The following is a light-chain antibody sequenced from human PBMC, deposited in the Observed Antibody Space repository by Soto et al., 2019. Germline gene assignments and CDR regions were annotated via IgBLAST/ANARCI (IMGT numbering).Light chain of an antibody. V-gene: IGLV1-44*01. CDR1: SSNIGRNN. CDR2: NND. CDR3: AAWDDSLNAL. J-gene: IGLJ1*01. Sequence: QSVVTQPPSVSGTPGQRVTILCSGSSSNIGRNNVNWYLQVPGTAPKLVIYNNDQRPSGVPDRFLGSKSGTSASLAISGLQSEDEADFYFAAWDDSLNALFGTGTKVTVL.